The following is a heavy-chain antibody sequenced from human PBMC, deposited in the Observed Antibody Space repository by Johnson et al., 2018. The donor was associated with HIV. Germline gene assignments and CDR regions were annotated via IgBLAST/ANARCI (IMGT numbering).Heavy chain of an antibody. J-gene: IGHJ3*02. D-gene: IGHD2-2*01. CDR2: IKEDGSAK. CDR3: ARFSSYLDAFDI. V-gene: IGHV3-7*01. CDR1: GFTFSSSW. Sequence: VQLVESGGGLVQPGGSLRLSCAASGFTFSSSWMDWVRQAPGKGLEWVANIKEDGSAKNYVDSVTGRFTISRANARNSLYRQMNSLRDEDTAVYYCARFSSYLDAFDIWGQGTMVTVSS.